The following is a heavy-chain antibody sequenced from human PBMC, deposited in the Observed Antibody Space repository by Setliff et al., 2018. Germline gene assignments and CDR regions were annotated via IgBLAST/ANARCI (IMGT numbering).Heavy chain of an antibody. CDR2: IIPIFGTA. Sequence: SVKVSCKASGGTFSSYAISWVRQAPGQGLEWMGGIIPIFGTANYAQKFQGRVTITADESTSTAYMELSSLRSEDTAVYYCAREDGTYYNFWSGYSTTPYYGMDIWGQGTTVTVSS. CDR3: AREDGTYYNFWSGYSTTPYYGMDI. CDR1: GGTFSSYA. V-gene: IGHV1-69*13. J-gene: IGHJ6*02. D-gene: IGHD3-3*01.